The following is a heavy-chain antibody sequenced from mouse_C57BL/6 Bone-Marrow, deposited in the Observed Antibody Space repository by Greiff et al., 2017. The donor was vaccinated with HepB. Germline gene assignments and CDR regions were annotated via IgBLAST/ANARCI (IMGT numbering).Heavy chain of an antibody. CDR2: IHPNSGST. J-gene: IGHJ4*01. CDR3: ARNRLRRDYYAMDY. D-gene: IGHD2-4*01. Sequence: QVQLQQPGAELVKPGASVKLSCKASGYTFTSYWMHWVKQRPGQGLEWIGMIHPNSGSTNYNEKFKSKATLAVDKSSSTAYMQLSSLTSEDSAVYYCARNRLRRDYYAMDYWGQGTSVTVSS. CDR1: GYTFTSYW. V-gene: IGHV1-64*01.